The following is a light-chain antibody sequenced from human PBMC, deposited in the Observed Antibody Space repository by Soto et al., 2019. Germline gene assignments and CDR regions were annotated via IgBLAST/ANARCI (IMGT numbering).Light chain of an antibody. CDR3: KKSYSTPPET. Sequence: DIQMTQSPSSLSASVGYRVTITCRASQSISSYLNWYQQKPGKAPKLLIYAASSLQSGVPSRFSGSGSGTDFTLTISSLQPEDFATYYCKKSYSTPPETFGKGTKVDIX. CDR1: QSISSY. CDR2: AAS. J-gene: IGKJ2*01. V-gene: IGKV1-39*01.